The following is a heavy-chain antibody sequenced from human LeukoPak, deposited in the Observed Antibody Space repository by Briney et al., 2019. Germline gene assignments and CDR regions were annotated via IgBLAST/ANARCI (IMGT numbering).Heavy chain of an antibody. Sequence: GRSLRLSCAASGFTFDDYAMHWVRQAPVKGLEWVSGISWNSGSIEYADSVKGRFTISRDNAKNSLYLQMNSLRTEDTALYYCAKDDSYGGNSNFDYWGQGTLVTVSS. CDR2: ISWNSGSI. J-gene: IGHJ4*02. CDR1: GFTFDDYA. V-gene: IGHV3-9*01. D-gene: IGHD4-23*01. CDR3: AKDDSYGGNSNFDY.